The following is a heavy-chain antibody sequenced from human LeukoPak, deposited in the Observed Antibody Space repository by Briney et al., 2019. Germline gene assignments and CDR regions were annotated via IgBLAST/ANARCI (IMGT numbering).Heavy chain of an antibody. CDR1: GFTFSSYG. J-gene: IGHJ4*02. CDR2: KWYDGSNK. D-gene: IGHD3-22*01. Sequence: GGSLRLSCAASGFTFSSYGMHWVRQAPGKGLEWVAVKWYDGSNKYYADSVKGRFTISRDNSKNTLYLQMNSLRAEDTAVYYCARHSSGYIYYFDYWGQGTLVTVSS. CDR3: ARHSSGYIYYFDY. V-gene: IGHV3-33*01.